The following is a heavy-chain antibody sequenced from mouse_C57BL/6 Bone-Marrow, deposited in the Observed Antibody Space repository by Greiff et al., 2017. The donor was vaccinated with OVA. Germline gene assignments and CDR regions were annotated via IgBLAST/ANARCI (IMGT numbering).Heavy chain of an antibody. CDR2: IDPETGGT. J-gene: IGHJ3*01. CDR3: TREGRRGAY. CDR1: GYTFTDYE. D-gene: IGHD2-12*01. Sequence: QVQLQQSGAELVRPGASVTLSCKASGYTFTDYEMHWVKQIPVHGLEWIGAIDPETGGTAYNQKFKGKAILTADKSSSTAYMELRSLTSAASAVYYCTREGRRGAYWGQGTLVTVSA. V-gene: IGHV1-15*01.